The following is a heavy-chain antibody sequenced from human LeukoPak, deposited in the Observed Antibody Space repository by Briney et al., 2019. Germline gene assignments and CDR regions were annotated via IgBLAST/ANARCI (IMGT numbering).Heavy chain of an antibody. Sequence: ASVTVSCKASGYTFTSYYMHWVRQAPGQGLEWMGIINPSGGSTSYAQKFQGRVTMTRDMSTSTVYMELSSLRSEDTAVYYCSAAGREGYFDYWGQGTLVTVSS. CDR1: GYTFTSYY. CDR3: SAAGREGYFDY. CDR2: INPSGGST. V-gene: IGHV1-46*01. J-gene: IGHJ4*02. D-gene: IGHD6-13*01.